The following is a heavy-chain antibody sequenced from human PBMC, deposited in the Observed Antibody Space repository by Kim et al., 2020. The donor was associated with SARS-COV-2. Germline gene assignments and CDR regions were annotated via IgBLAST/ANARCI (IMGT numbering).Heavy chain of an antibody. D-gene: IGHD1-20*01. CDR2: INHSGST. V-gene: IGHV4-34*01. Sequence: SETLSLTCAVYGGSFSGYYWSWIRQPPGKGLEWIGEINHSGSTNYNPSLKSRVTISVDTSKNQFSLKLSSVTAADTAVYYCARGSANWNLNWFDPWGQGTLVTVSS. J-gene: IGHJ5*02. CDR3: ARGSANWNLNWFDP. CDR1: GGSFSGYY.